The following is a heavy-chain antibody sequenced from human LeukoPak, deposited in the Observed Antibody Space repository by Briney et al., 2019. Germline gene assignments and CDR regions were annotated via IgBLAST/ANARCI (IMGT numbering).Heavy chain of an antibody. D-gene: IGHD1-26*01. J-gene: IGHJ4*02. CDR1: GFTFSSFS. CDR3: ASSGSYRFDY. V-gene: IGHV3-30*03. CDR2: ISYDGSNK. Sequence: GGSLRLSCAATGFTFSSFSMHWVRQAPGKGLEWVAVISYDGSNKYYADSVKGRFTISRDNSKNTLYLQMNSLRDEDTAVYYCASSGSYRFDYWGQGTLVTVSS.